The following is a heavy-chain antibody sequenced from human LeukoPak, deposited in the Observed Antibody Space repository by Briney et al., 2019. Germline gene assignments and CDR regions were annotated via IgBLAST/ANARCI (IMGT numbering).Heavy chain of an antibody. CDR3: ARVYSSSWQRGWFNP. V-gene: IGHV4-34*01. CDR2: INHSGST. D-gene: IGHD6-13*01. Sequence: PSETLSLTCAVYGGSFSGYYWSWIRQPPGKGLEWLGEINHSGSTNYNPSLKSRVTISVGTSKNQFSLKLSSVTAADTAVYYCARVYSSSWQRGWFNPWGQGTLVTVSS. CDR1: GGSFSGYY. J-gene: IGHJ5*02.